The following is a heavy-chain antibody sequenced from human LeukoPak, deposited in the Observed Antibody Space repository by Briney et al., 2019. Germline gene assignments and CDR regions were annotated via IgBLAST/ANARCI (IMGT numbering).Heavy chain of an antibody. CDR1: GFTFSSYG. J-gene: IGHJ4*02. CDR2: IRYDGSNK. CDR3: AKGSVTTTPTTEYFDS. Sequence: GGSLRLSCAASGFTFSSYGMHWVRQAPGKGLEWVAFIRYDGSNKYYADSVKGRFTISRDNSKNTLYLQMNSLRAEDTAVYYCAKGSVTTTPTTEYFDSWGQGTLVSVSS. D-gene: IGHD4-11*01. V-gene: IGHV3-30*02.